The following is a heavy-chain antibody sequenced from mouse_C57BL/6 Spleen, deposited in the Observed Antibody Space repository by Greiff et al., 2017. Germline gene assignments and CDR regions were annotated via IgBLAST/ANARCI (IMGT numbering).Heavy chain of an antibody. D-gene: IGHD1-1*01. J-gene: IGHJ2*01. CDR1: GYAFSSSW. CDR2: IYPGDGDT. V-gene: IGHV1-82*01. CDR3: ANYYGSSYFDY. Sequence: VQLQQSGPELVKPGASVKISCKASGYAFSSSWMNWVKQRPGTGLEWIGRIYPGDGDTNYNGKFKGKATLTADKSSSTAYMQLSSLTSEDSAVYFCANYYGSSYFDYWGQGTTLTVSS.